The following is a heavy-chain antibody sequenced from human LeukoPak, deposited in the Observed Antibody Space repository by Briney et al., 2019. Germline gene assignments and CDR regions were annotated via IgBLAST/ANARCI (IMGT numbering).Heavy chain of an antibody. D-gene: IGHD3-10*01. CDR2: IYYSGST. V-gene: IGHV4-59*12. J-gene: IGHJ4*02. CDR1: GGSIRNYY. Sequence: SKTLSLTCTVSGGSIRNYYWSWIRQPPGKGLEWIGYIYYSGSTNYNPSLKSRVTISVDTSKNQFSLKLSSVTAADTAVYYCARGRSLWGQGTLVTVSS. CDR3: ARGRSL.